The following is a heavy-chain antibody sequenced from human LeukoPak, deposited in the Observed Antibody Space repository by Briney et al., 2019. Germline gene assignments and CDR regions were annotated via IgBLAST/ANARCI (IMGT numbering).Heavy chain of an antibody. CDR1: GFTLSSHS. J-gene: IGHJ6*04. V-gene: IGHV3-21*01. Sequence: GGSLRLSCVVSGFTLSSHSISWVRQAPGKGLEWVSSISSSSSYIYYTDSVKGRFTISRDNAKNSLYLQMNSLRAEDTAVYYCAELGITMIGGVWGKGTTVTISS. CDR3: AELGITMIGGV. CDR2: ISSSSSYI. D-gene: IGHD3-10*02.